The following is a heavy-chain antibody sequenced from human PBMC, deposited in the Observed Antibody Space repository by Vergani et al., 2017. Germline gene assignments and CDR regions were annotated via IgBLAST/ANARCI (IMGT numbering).Heavy chain of an antibody. CDR3: AKSSESYYFDY. Sequence: DVHLAESGGGFFQPGGSLRLSCSASGFSFNSYWMHWVRQVPGKGLLWVSRIKSDGSITAYADSVKGRFTISRDNAQNTLYLQMNSLRAEDTAVYYCAKSSESYYFDYWGQGTLVTVSS. CDR2: IKSDGSIT. D-gene: IGHD2/OR15-2a*01. CDR1: GFSFNSYW. V-gene: IGHV3-74*03. J-gene: IGHJ4*02.